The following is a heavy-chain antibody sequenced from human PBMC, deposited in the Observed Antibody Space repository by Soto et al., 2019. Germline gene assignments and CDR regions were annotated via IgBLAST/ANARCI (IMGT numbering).Heavy chain of an antibody. CDR2: TYYRSKWYN. Sequence: SQTLSLTRVISGDSVSSNSGAWNWIRQSPSRGLEWLGRTYYRSKWYNGYAVSVKSRITINPDTSKNQFSPQLSSVTPEDTAVYYCTGQSVAGAIDYWGQGTPVTVSS. CDR3: TGQSVAGAIDY. J-gene: IGHJ4*02. D-gene: IGHD6-19*01. V-gene: IGHV6-1*01. CDR1: GDSVSSNSGA.